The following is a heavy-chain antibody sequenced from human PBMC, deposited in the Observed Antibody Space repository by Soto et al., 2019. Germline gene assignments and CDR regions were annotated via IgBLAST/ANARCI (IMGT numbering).Heavy chain of an antibody. J-gene: IGHJ6*02. CDR1: GYSFTSYW. D-gene: IGHD3-22*01. CDR3: ARDRRDERYYYYGMDV. V-gene: IGHV5-51*01. Sequence: GESLKISCKGSGYSFTSYWIGWVRQMPGKGLEWMGIIYPGDSDTRYSPSFQGQVTISVDTSKNQFSLKLSSVTAADTAVYYCARDRRDERYYYYGMDVWGQGTTVTVSS. CDR2: IYPGDSDT.